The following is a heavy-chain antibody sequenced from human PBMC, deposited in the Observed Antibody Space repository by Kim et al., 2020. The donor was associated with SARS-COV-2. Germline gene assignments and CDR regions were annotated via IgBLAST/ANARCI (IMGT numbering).Heavy chain of an antibody. Sequence: GGTTEYAASVKGRFTISRDDSKSIAYLQMNSLKTEDTAVYYCEGGSGILVWGQGTTVTVSS. D-gene: IGHD3-10*01. CDR2: GGTT. V-gene: IGHV3-49*02. CDR3: EGGSGILV. J-gene: IGHJ6*02.